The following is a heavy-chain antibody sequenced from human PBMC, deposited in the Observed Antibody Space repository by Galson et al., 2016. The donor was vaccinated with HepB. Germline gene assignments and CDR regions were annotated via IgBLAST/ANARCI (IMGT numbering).Heavy chain of an antibody. CDR1: GFTFSRFW. V-gene: IGHV3-7*03. Sequence: SLRLSCAASGFTFSRFWMNWVRQAPGKGLEWVASIKEDGSKTSYVDSVKGRFTISRYNVENSLYLQMNILRAEDTAVYYCARYGDEAGWNFQHWGQGTLVTVSS. D-gene: IGHD6-19*01. J-gene: IGHJ1*01. CDR2: IKEDGSKT. CDR3: ARYGDEAGWNFQH.